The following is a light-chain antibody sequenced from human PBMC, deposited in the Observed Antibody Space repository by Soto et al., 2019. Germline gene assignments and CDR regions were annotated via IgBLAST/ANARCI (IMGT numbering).Light chain of an antibody. CDR3: HQYGTSPAT. Sequence: DIVLTQSPGTLSLSPGERATLSCRASQSVSSSYLAWYQQKPGQAPRLLIYGASSRATGIPDRFSGSGSGTDFSLTISRLEPEDFAVYYCHQYGTSPATFGQGTKVEIK. J-gene: IGKJ1*01. CDR2: GAS. CDR1: QSVSSSY. V-gene: IGKV3-20*01.